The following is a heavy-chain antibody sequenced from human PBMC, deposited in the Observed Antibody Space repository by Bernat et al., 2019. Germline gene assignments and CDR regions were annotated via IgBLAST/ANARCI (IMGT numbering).Heavy chain of an antibody. V-gene: IGHV3-21*01. J-gene: IGHJ4*02. CDR2: ISSSSSYI. Sequence: EVQLVESGGGLVKPGGSLRLSCAASGFTSSSYSMNWVRQAPGKGLEWVSSISSSSSYIYYADSVKGRFTIARDNAKNSLYMQMNRLRAEDTAVYYCARLVERTERRFDYWGQGTLVTVSS. D-gene: IGHD1-1*01. CDR1: GFTSSSYS. CDR3: ARLVERTERRFDY.